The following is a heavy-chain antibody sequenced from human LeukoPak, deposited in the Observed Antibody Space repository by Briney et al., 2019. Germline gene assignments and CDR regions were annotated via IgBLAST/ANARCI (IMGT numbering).Heavy chain of an antibody. CDR2: IIPIFGTA. CDR1: GGTFSSYA. J-gene: IGHJ4*02. D-gene: IGHD3-10*01. V-gene: IGHV1-69*13. CDR3: ARESYYYGSGSYYRFDY. Sequence: SVKVSCKASGGTFSSYAISWVRQAPGQGLEWMGGIIPIFGTANYAQKFQGRVTITADESTSTAYMELSSLRSEDTAVYYCARESYYYGSGSYYRFDYWGQGTLVTVSS.